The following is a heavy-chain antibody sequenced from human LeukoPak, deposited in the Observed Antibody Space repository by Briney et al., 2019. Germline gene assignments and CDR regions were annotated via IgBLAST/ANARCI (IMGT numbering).Heavy chain of an antibody. CDR2: ISYAGSNK. V-gene: IGHV3-30*04. J-gene: IGHJ4*02. Sequence: GGSLRLSCAASGFTFSTYAMHWVRQAPGKGLEWVAVISYAGSNKYYADSVKGRFTISRDNSKNTLYLQMNSLRAEDTAVYYCAKETRLKSLDYWGQGTLVTVSS. CDR3: AKETRLKSLDY. D-gene: IGHD3-16*01. CDR1: GFTFSTYA.